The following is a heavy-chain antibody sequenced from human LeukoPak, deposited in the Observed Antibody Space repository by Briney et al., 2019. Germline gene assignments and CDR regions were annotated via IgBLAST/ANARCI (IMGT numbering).Heavy chain of an antibody. D-gene: IGHD6-13*01. Sequence: SETLSLTCTVSGGSISSYYWSWIRQPPGKGLEWIGYIYYSGSTNYNPSLKSRVTISADTSKNQISLQLRSVTDADTAVYYCARDLWGAGGTNYWGQGTLVTVSS. CDR2: IYYSGST. CDR3: ARDLWGAGGTNY. V-gene: IGHV4-59*01. CDR1: GGSISSYY. J-gene: IGHJ4*02.